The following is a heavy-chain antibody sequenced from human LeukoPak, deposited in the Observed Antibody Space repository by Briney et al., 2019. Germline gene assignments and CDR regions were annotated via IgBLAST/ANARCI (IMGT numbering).Heavy chain of an antibody. CDR2: IRYDGSNK. D-gene: IGHD6-19*01. CDR1: GFTFSSYG. Sequence: GGSLRLSCAASGFTFSSYGMHWVRQAPGKGLEWVAFIRYDGSNKYYADSVKGRFTISRDNSKNTLYLQMNSLRIEDTAVYYCAKDGIYSSGWYPNYYYYMDVWGKGTTVTISS. V-gene: IGHV3-30*02. J-gene: IGHJ6*03. CDR3: AKDGIYSSGWYPNYYYYMDV.